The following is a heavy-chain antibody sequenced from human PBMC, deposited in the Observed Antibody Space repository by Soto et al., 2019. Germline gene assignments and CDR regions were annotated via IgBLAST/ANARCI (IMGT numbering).Heavy chain of an antibody. V-gene: IGHV3-23*05. CDR2: INPSGSRT. Sequence: EVQLLESGGALVQPGGSLRLSCAASEFTFSTSGMTWVRLAPGRGLDYVSAINPSGSRTYYADSVKGRFTISRDNSKNTLYLQLNSLRAEDTAIYYCAKTTRGGDYGDWYFDLWGRGALVTVSS. CDR1: EFTFSTSG. J-gene: IGHJ2*01. CDR3: AKTTRGGDYGDWYFDL. D-gene: IGHD4-17*01.